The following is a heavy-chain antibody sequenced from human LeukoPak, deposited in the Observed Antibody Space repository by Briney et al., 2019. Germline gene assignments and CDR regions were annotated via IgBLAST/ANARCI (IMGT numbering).Heavy chain of an antibody. CDR3: ARHGEWDSYGINLPDY. Sequence: RASVKVSCKASGYTFTSYGISWVRQAPGQGLEWMRWISAYNGNTNYAQKLQGRVTMTTDTSTSTAYMELRSLRSDDTAVYYCARHGEWDSYGINLPDYWGQGTLVTVSS. J-gene: IGHJ4*02. CDR1: GYTFTSYG. CDR2: ISAYNGNT. D-gene: IGHD5-18*01. V-gene: IGHV1-18*01.